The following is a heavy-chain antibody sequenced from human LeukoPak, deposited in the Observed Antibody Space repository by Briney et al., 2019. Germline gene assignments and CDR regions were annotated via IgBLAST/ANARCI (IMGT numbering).Heavy chain of an antibody. D-gene: IGHD3-22*01. CDR1: GGSISSSYW. CDR3: ARQYYYDSSGYFDY. Sequence: SEALPLTCAVSGGSISSSYWWGWVRPPPGKGLEWVGEIYHSGSTNYNPSLKSRVTISVDKSKNQFSLKLSSVTAADTAVYYCARQYYYDSSGYFDYWGQGTLVTVSS. V-gene: IGHV4-4*02. J-gene: IGHJ4*02. CDR2: IYHSGST.